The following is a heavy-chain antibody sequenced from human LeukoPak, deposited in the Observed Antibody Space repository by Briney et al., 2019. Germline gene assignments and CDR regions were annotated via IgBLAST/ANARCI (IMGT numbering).Heavy chain of an antibody. D-gene: IGHD6-19*01. CDR3: AKDLAAVPGNKYFAY. CDR2: ISGSGDST. J-gene: IGHJ4*02. Sequence: GGSLRLSGAASGFSFSSYAMSWVRQAPGKGLAWVSGISGSGDSTYYADSVKGRFTTSRDNSKNTLYLQMNGLRAEDTAVYYCAKDLAAVPGNKYFAYWGQGTLVTVSS. CDR1: GFSFSSYA. V-gene: IGHV3-23*01.